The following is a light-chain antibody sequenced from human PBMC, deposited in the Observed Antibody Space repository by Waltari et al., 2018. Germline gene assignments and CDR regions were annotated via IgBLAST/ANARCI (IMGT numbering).Light chain of an antibody. J-gene: IGKJ1*01. Sequence: EIVLTQSPGTLSLSPGERATLSCRASQSVTGSFLAWFQQKPGQAPRLLIYGASTRATGVADRFTGSGSGTDFTLTISRLEPEDFAVYYCQQYYDSPRTFGQGTKVEIK. CDR2: GAS. CDR1: QSVTGSF. V-gene: IGKV3-20*01. CDR3: QQYYDSPRT.